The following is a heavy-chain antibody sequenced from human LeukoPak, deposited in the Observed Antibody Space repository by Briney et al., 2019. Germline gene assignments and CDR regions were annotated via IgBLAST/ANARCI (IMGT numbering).Heavy chain of an antibody. CDR3: ASPLSGLDY. D-gene: IGHD6-19*01. CDR2: VIPILGIA. J-gene: IGHJ4*02. Sequence: ASVKVSCKASGYTFTSHGISWVRQAPGQGLEWMGRVIPILGIANYAQKFQGRVTITADKSTSTAYMELSSLRSEDTAVYYCASPLSGLDYWGQGTLVTVSS. CDR1: GYTFTSHG. V-gene: IGHV1-69*04.